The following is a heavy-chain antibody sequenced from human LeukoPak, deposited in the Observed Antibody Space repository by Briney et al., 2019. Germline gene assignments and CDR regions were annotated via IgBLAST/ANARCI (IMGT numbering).Heavy chain of an antibody. J-gene: IGHJ4*02. Sequence: GGSLRLSCAASGFTFSSYAMSWVRQAPGKGLEWVSAISGSGGNTNYADSVKGRFTISRDNSKNTLYLQMNSLRAEDTAVYYCAKDRSYYYGSGSYSYFDYWGQGTLVTVSS. D-gene: IGHD3-10*01. CDR3: AKDRSYYYGSGSYSYFDY. CDR2: ISGSGGNT. CDR1: GFTFSSYA. V-gene: IGHV3-23*01.